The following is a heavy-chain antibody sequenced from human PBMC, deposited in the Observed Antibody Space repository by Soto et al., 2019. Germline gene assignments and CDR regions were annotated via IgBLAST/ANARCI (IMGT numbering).Heavy chain of an antibody. CDR1: GDSIRSFY. CDR2: IFYSGST. D-gene: IGHD3-22*01. J-gene: IGHJ6*02. V-gene: IGHV4-59*01. CDR3: ARAGGYDSSDYDQLLSHYTMDA. Sequence: PSETLSLTCTVSGDSIRSFYWSWIRQPPGKGLEWIGNIFYSGSTNYNPSLKSRVTISIDTSTNQFFLNMISVTAADTAVYYCARAGGYDSSDYDQLLSHYTMDAWGQGTTVTVSS.